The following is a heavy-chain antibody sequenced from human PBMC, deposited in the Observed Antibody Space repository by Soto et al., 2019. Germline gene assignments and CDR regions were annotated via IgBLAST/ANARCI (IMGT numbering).Heavy chain of an antibody. CDR3: AREEYYDGSGYYYGAFNY. CDR2: INAGNGNT. CDR1: GYTFTSYA. Sequence: GASVKVSCKASGYTFTSYAMHWVRQAPGQRLEWMGWINAGNGNTKYSQKFQGRVTITRDTSASTAYMELSSLRSEDTAVYYCAREEYYDGSGYYYGAFNYWVQRTLVTVSS. V-gene: IGHV1-3*01. D-gene: IGHD3-22*01. J-gene: IGHJ4*02.